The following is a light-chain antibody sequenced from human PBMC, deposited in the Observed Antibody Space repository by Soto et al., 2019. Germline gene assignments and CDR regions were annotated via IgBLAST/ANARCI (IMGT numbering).Light chain of an antibody. CDR2: GAS. J-gene: IGKJ4*01. CDR3: QQYNNWPLT. Sequence: EIVLTQSPATLSVSPGERATLSCRASQSVDINLAWYQQKPGQAPRLLIYGASTRATDMPGRFSGSGSGTEFTLTISSLQSEDFAVYCCQQYNNWPLTFGGGTKVDIK. V-gene: IGKV3-15*01. CDR1: QSVDIN.